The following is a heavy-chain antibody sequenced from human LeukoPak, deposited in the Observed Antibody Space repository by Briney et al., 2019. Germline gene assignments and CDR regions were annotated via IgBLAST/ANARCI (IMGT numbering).Heavy chain of an antibody. CDR3: AKDPEPPVRYFYWLPNY. V-gene: IGHV3-30*18. Sequence: GGSLRLSCAASGFTFSSYGMHWVRQAPGKGLEWVAVISYDGSNKYYADSVKGRFTISRDNSKNTLYLQMNSLRAEDTAVYYCAKDPEPPVRYFYWLPNYWGQGTLVTVSS. D-gene: IGHD3-9*01. CDR1: GFTFSSYG. J-gene: IGHJ4*02. CDR2: ISYDGSNK.